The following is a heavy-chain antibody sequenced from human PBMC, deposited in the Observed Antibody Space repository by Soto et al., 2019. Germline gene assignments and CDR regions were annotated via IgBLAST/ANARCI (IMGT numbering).Heavy chain of an antibody. Sequence: PGGSLRLSCAASGFTFSSYAMHWVRQAPGKGLEWVAVISYDGSNKYYADSVKGRFTISRDNSKNTLYLQMNSLRAEDTAVYYCARVGYSSSSALDYWGQGTLVTVSS. V-gene: IGHV3-30-3*01. J-gene: IGHJ4*02. CDR2: ISYDGSNK. CDR1: GFTFSSYA. CDR3: ARVGYSSSSALDY. D-gene: IGHD6-6*01.